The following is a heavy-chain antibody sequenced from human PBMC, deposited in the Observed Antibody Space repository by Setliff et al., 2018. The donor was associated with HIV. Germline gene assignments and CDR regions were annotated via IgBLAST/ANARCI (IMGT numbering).Heavy chain of an antibody. D-gene: IGHD6-19*01. CDR2: IKNRANGGTT. CDR1: GFTFSDTW. J-gene: IGHJ4*02. V-gene: IGHV3-15*01. Sequence: GESLKLSCAASGFTFSDTWMSWVRQAPGKGLEWVARIKNRANGGTTHYAAPVNGRFTISRDESKNTLYLQMNSLKTEDTAVDYCSTDLPSSCFFPDYWGQGTLVTVSS. CDR3: STDLPSSCFFPDY.